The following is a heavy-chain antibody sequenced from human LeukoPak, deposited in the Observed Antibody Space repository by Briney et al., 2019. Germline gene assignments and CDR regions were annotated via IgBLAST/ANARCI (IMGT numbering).Heavy chain of an antibody. CDR3: ARARMRDFWSGRLFDY. D-gene: IGHD3-3*01. J-gene: IGHJ4*02. Sequence: GGSLRLSCAASGFTFSSYSMNWVRQAPGKGLEWVSYISSSSSTIYYADSVKGRFTISSDNAKNSLYLQMNSLRAEDTAVYYCARARMRDFWSGRLFDYWGQGTLVTVSS. CDR1: GFTFSSYS. V-gene: IGHV3-48*01. CDR2: ISSSSSTI.